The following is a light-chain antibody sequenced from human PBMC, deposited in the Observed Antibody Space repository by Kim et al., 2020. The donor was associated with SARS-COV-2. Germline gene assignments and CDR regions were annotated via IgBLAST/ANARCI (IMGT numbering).Light chain of an antibody. CDR3: CSYDGTITYV. V-gene: IGLV2-23*01. J-gene: IGLJ1*01. CDR2: GDH. Sequence: ILHWTVTRWDLWIYNRVSWCHKHPGKAPNFMIWGDHQRPSGVPSRFSAAKSGNPASLTSSGLQAEDEADYYCCSYDGTITYVFGTGTKVTVL. CDR1: RWDLWIYNR.